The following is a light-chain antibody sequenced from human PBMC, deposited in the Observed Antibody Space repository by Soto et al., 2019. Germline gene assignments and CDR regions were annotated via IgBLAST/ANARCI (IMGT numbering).Light chain of an antibody. V-gene: IGKV1-5*01. J-gene: IGKJ1*01. Sequence: DIQMTQSPSTLSASVGDRVTITCRASQSISSWLAWYQQKPGKAPKLLIYDASSLQSGVPSRFSGSGSGTAFTLTISSLQPDDFETYYCQQYKGTFGQGTKVEIK. CDR1: QSISSW. CDR2: DAS. CDR3: QQYKGT.